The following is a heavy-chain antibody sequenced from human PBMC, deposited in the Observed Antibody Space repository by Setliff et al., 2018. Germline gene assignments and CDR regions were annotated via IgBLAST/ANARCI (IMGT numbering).Heavy chain of an antibody. CDR1: GGSISSSSYY. J-gene: IGHJ4*02. V-gene: IGHV4-39*07. CDR3: ARSFSRREKFLLDY. CDR2: IYYSGST. Sequence: SETLSLTCAVYGGSISSSSYYWGWIRQPPGKGLEWIGSIYYSGSTYYNPSLKSRVTISMDTSKNQFSLKASSVTAADTAVYYCARSFSRREKFLLDYWGQGALVTVSS.